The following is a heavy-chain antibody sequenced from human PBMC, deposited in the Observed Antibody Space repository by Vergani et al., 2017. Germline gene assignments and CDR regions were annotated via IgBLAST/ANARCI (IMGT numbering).Heavy chain of an antibody. CDR2: IFISGPT. D-gene: IGHD6-19*01. Sequence: QVQLQESGPGLVKPSETLSLTCSVSGGSINSGSYYWSWIRQPAGKGLEWIGRIFISGPTIYNPSLKSRVSMSGDTSKNQFSLRLSSVTAADTAVYYCARSSGGTGQWPRYYFYMDVWGKGTTVTVSS. CDR1: GGSINSGSYY. V-gene: IGHV4-61*02. CDR3: ARSSGGTGQWPRYYFYMDV. J-gene: IGHJ6*03.